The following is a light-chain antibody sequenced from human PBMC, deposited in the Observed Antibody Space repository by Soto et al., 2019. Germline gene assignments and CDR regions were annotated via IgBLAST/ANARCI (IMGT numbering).Light chain of an antibody. V-gene: IGKV3-15*01. J-gene: IGKJ1*01. Sequence: IVMTQSPATRSVSAGEIATLSCRASQSVSSNLAWYQQKPGQAPRLLIYGASTRATGIPARFSGSGSGTEFTLTISSLQSEDFAVYYCQQYNNWPQTFGQGTKVDIK. CDR3: QQYNNWPQT. CDR2: GAS. CDR1: QSVSSN.